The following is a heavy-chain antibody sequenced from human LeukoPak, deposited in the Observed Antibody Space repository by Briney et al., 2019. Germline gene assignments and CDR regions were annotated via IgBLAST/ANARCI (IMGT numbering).Heavy chain of an antibody. CDR3: VRDTPNDYYYYGIDV. D-gene: IGHD1-1*01. CDR2: IYSGGST. V-gene: IGHV3-66*01. Sequence: GGSLRLSCAASGFTVSSNYMSWVRQAPGKGLGWVSVIYSGGSTYYADSVKSRFTISRDNSKNTLYLQMNSLRVEDTAVYYCVRDTPNDYYYYGIDVWGQGTTVTVSS. CDR1: GFTVSSNY. J-gene: IGHJ6*02.